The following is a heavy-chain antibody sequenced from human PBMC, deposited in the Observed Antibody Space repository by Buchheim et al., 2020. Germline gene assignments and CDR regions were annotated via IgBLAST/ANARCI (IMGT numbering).Heavy chain of an antibody. J-gene: IGHJ4*02. Sequence: QVQLVESGGGVVQPGRSLRLSCAASGFTFSSYGMHWVRQAPGKGLEWVAVISYDGSNKYYADSVKGRFTISRDNSKNTLYLQMNSLRVEDTAVYYCAKERTSQGYFDYWGQGTL. CDR2: ISYDGSNK. V-gene: IGHV3-30*18. D-gene: IGHD6-13*01. CDR1: GFTFSSYG. CDR3: AKERTSQGYFDY.